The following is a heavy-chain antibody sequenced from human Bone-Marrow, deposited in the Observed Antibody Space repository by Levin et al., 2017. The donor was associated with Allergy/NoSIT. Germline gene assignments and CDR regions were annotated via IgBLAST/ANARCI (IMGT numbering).Heavy chain of an antibody. D-gene: IGHD2-21*01. V-gene: IGHV4-30-4*01. CDR3: ARFSPSWEYCSGGDCVAL. J-gene: IGHJ4*02. Sequence: SETLSLTCTVSGGSISSGNYFWGWIRQTPGKGLDSIGYVFHTGTTYYNPSLKSRLSISVDTSKNHFSLDLRSVTAADTAVYYCARFSPSWEYCSGGDCVALWGQGTLVTVSS. CDR1: GGSISSGNYF. CDR2: VFHTGTT.